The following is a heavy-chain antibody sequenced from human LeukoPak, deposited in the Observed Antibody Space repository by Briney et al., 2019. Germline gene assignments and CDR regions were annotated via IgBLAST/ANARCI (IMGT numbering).Heavy chain of an antibody. CDR3: AKDPADYSNYHDY. J-gene: IGHJ4*02. V-gene: IGHV4-59*01. CDR1: GGSISSYY. D-gene: IGHD4-11*01. Sequence: PSETLSLTCTVSGGSISSYYWSWIRQPPGKGLEWIGYIYYSGSTNYNPSLKSRVTISVDTSKNQFSLKLSSVTAADTAVYYCAKDPADYSNYHDYWGQGTLVTVSS. CDR2: IYYSGST.